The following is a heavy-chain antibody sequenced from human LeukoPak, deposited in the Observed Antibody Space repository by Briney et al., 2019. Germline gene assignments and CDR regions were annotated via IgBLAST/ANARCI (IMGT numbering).Heavy chain of an antibody. CDR2: ISAYNGNT. J-gene: IGHJ4*02. V-gene: IGHV1-18*01. CDR3: ARGVLDSSGYYQAFDY. Sequence: ASVKVSCKASGYTFPSYGINWVRQAPGQGLKWMGWISAYNGNTNYAQKLHGRVTMTTDTSTSTAYMELRSLRSDDTAVYYCARGVLDSSGYYQAFDYWGQGTLVTVSS. D-gene: IGHD3-22*01. CDR1: GYTFPSYG.